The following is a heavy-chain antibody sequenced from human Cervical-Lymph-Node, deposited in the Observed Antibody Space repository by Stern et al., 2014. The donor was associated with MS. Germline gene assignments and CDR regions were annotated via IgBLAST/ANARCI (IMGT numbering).Heavy chain of an antibody. CDR2: IRSKTNAYTA. CDR1: GILFSGAS. V-gene: IGHV3-73*01. J-gene: IGHJ4*02. Sequence: EVQLVESGGGLVQPGGSLKLSCAASGILFSGASMHWVRQPSGKGLEWIGRIRSKTNAYTATCTASVKGRFTISRDDSKSTTYLQMNSLKTEDTAVYYCVSDGSGWRNWGQGTLVTVSS. CDR3: VSDGSGWRN. D-gene: IGHD3-10*01.